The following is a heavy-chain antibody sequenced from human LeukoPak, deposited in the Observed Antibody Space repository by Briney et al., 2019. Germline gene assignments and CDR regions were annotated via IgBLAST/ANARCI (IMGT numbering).Heavy chain of an antibody. Sequence: PGGSLRLSCAASGLIFSSYSMNWVRQAPGKGLEWVSSISIGSGSINYADSVKGRFTISRDNAKNSLYLQMNSLRAEDTAVYYCAKRPFTVTSAAFDIWGQGTMVTVS. CDR1: GLIFSSYS. CDR2: ISIGSGSI. CDR3: AKRPFTVTSAAFDI. J-gene: IGHJ3*02. D-gene: IGHD4-11*01. V-gene: IGHV3-21*04.